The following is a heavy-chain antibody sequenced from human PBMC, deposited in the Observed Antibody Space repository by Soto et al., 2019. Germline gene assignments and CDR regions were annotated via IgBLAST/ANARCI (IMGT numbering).Heavy chain of an antibody. D-gene: IGHD2-21*01. CDR1: GYNFASYW. V-gene: IGHV5-51*01. J-gene: IGHJ4*02. Sequence: GESLKISCQGSGYNFASYWIGWVRQMPGKGLEWMGIIYAGDSETKYSPPFQGQVTMSADKSISTAYLQWSSLKASDTAMYYSATSLSVIANFEYWGQGTQVTVTS. CDR3: ATSLSVIANFEY. CDR2: IYAGDSET.